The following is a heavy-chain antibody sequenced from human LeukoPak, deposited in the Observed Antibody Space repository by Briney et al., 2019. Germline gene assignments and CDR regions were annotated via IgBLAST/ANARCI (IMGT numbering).Heavy chain of an antibody. V-gene: IGHV3-23*01. CDR1: GFTFSSYA. J-gene: IGHJ4*02. D-gene: IGHD2-2*01. CDR3: AKAHTEYQLLSGFY. CDR2: ISGSGGNT. Sequence: GGSLRLSCAASGFTFSSYAMSWVRQAPGKRLEWVSAISGSGGNTYYADSVKGRFTISRDNSKNTLYLQMNSLRAEDTAVYCCAKAHTEYQLLSGFYWGQGTLVTVSS.